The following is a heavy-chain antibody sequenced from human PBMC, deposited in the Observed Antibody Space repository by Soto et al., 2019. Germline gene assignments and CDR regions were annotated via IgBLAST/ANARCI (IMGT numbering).Heavy chain of an antibody. D-gene: IGHD5-12*01. V-gene: IGHV4-30-4*01. CDR2: IYYSAST. CDR1: GGSISSGDDN. Sequence: NPSGTLGLRGTVSGGSISSGDDNCRWIRQPPGEGLEWIGYIYYSASTYYNPSLKSRVTISVDTSRNQLSLMLSSVTAADTAVYYCATAIATNVVAERHAPYKNYLDSSRQRTLVTVSS. J-gene: IGHJ4*02. CDR3: ATAIATNVVAERHAPYKNYLDS.